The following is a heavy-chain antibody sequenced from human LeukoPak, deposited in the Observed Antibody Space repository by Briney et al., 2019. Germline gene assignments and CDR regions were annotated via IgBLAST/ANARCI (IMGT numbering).Heavy chain of an antibody. V-gene: IGHV4-39*01. J-gene: IGHJ4*02. D-gene: IGHD3/OR15-3a*01. Sequence: SETLSLTCTVSGVSISSSYSYWGWIRQPPGMGLEWIGSIYYTGNTYYNASLKSQVSISIDTSQNQFSLKLTSVTAADTAVYYCARQTGSGLFILPGGQGTLVTVSS. CDR2: IYYTGNT. CDR1: GVSISSSYSY. CDR3: ARQTGSGLFILP.